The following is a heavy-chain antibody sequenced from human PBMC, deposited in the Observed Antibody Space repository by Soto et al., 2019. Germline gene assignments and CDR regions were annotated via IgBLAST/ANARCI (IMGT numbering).Heavy chain of an antibody. J-gene: IGHJ4*02. CDR2: INAGNGNT. D-gene: IGHD1-26*01. CDR3: VRDLGVGAASDY. Sequence: ASVKVSCTASGGTFSSYAMHWVRQAPGQRLEWMGWINAGNGNTKYSQKFQGRVTITRDTSASTAYMELSSLRSEDTAVYYCVRDLGVGAASDYWGQGTLVTVSS. CDR1: GGTFSSYA. V-gene: IGHV1-3*01.